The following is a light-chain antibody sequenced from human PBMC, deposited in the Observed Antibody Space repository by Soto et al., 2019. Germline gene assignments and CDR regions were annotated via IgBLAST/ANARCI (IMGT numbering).Light chain of an antibody. CDR3: SSYAGKNSLV. V-gene: IGLV2-8*01. CDR1: SSDIGFYNY. J-gene: IGLJ1*01. CDR2: DVN. Sequence: QSVLTQPPSASGSPGQSVIISCTGTSSDIGFYNYVSWYQHHPGRAPKLIIYDVNKRPSGVPHRFSGSKSGDSASLTVSGLQPEDEAHYYCSSYAGKNSLVLGTGTKVTVL.